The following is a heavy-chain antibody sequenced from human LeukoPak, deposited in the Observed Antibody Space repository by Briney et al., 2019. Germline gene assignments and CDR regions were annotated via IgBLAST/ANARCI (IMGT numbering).Heavy chain of an antibody. Sequence: GGSLRLSCAAFGLTFDEYTMHWVRQSPGKGLEWISLISCDGGSTYYAGSVKGRFTISRDNSKNSLYLQMNSLRTEDTALYYGAKDGEWYWGQGTLVTVSS. V-gene: IGHV3-43*01. D-gene: IGHD3-10*01. J-gene: IGHJ4*02. CDR3: AKDGEWY. CDR1: GLTFDEYT. CDR2: ISCDGGST.